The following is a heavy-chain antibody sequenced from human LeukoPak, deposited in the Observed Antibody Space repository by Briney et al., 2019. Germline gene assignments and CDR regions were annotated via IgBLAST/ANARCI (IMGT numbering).Heavy chain of an antibody. Sequence: SVKVSCKASGGTFSSYAISWVRQAPGQGLEWMGRIIPILGIANYAQKFQGRVTITADKSTSTAYMELNSLRSEDTAVYYCARYHNDRDDWGQGTLVTVSS. CDR3: ARYHNDRDD. CDR2: IIPILGIA. J-gene: IGHJ4*02. D-gene: IGHD1-14*01. CDR1: GGTFSSYA. V-gene: IGHV1-69*04.